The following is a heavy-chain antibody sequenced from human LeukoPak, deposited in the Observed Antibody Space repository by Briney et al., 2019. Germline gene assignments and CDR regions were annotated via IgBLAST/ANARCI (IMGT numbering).Heavy chain of an antibody. J-gene: IGHJ4*02. CDR3: ATLGDFPFDY. V-gene: IGHV4-59*03. D-gene: IGHD4-17*01. CDR2: MYHGGSP. CDR1: GGSISSYY. Sequence: SETLSLTCTVSGGSISSYYWSWIRQPPGKGLEWIGYMYHGGSPKYNPSLKSRVTMSIDASKKQFSLKLSSVTAADTAVYYCATLGDFPFDYWGQGTLVTVSS.